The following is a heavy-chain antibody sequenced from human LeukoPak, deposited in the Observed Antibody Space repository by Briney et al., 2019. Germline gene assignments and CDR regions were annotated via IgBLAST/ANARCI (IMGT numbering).Heavy chain of an antibody. Sequence: SETLSLTCSVSGYSISSGYYWGWIRQPPGKGLEWIGNIYHSGSTYYNPSLKSRVTISVDTSKNQFSLKLSSVTAADTAVYYCARVSLVAGTFDYWGQGTLVTVSS. CDR1: GYSISSGYY. CDR3: ARVSLVAGTFDY. J-gene: IGHJ4*02. V-gene: IGHV4-38-2*02. D-gene: IGHD6-19*01. CDR2: IYHSGST.